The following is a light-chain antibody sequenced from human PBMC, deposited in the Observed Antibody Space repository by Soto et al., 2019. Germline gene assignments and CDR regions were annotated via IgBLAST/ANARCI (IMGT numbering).Light chain of an antibody. CDR3: QQRNSWPPIT. CDR1: QSVSSSY. Sequence: EILLTQSPGTLSLSPGERATLSWGASQSVSSSYLAWYQQKPRQAPRLVIYDASSRASGVPASFSGSGSGTDFTLTISSLQTEDFAPYYCQQRNSWPPITFGQGTRLEIK. CDR2: DAS. V-gene: IGKV3D-20*02. J-gene: IGKJ5*01.